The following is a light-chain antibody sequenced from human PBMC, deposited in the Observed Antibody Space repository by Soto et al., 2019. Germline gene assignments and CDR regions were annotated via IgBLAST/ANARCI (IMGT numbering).Light chain of an antibody. Sequence: DIPLTQSPSFLSASVGDRVTITCRASQGISSYLAWFQQRPGKAPNLLIYAASTLQSGFPSRFSGSGSGTEFTLTISSLQPEDVATYYCQQLNNYRFTFGPGTKVNIK. J-gene: IGKJ3*01. V-gene: IGKV1-9*01. CDR1: QGISSY. CDR2: AAS. CDR3: QQLNNYRFT.